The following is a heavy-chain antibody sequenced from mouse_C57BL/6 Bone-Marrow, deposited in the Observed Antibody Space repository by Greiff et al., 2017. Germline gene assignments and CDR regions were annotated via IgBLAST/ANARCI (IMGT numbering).Heavy chain of an antibody. CDR2: INPSNGGT. J-gene: IGHJ4*01. CDR1: GYTFTSYW. Sequence: QVQLQQPGTELVKPGASVKLSCKASGYTFTSYWMHWVKQRPGQGLEWIGNINPSNGGTNYNEKFKSKATLTVDKSSSTAYMQRSSLTSEDAAVYYCARLEGYDEMDYWGQGTSVTVSS. CDR3: ARLEGYDEMDY. D-gene: IGHD2-2*01. V-gene: IGHV1-53*01.